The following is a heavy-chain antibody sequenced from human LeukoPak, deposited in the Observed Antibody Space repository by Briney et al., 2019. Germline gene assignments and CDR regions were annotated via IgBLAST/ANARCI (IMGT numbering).Heavy chain of an antibody. V-gene: IGHV1-2*02. CDR1: GYTFTSYD. CDR2: INPNSGGT. Sequence: ASVKVSCKASGYTFTSYDINWVRQATGQGLEWMGWINPNSGGTNYAQKFQGRVTMTRDTSISTAYMELSRLRSDDTAVYYCARDGSSRGYYYYMDVWGKGTTVTVSS. J-gene: IGHJ6*03. D-gene: IGHD3-16*02. CDR3: ARDGSSRGYYYYMDV.